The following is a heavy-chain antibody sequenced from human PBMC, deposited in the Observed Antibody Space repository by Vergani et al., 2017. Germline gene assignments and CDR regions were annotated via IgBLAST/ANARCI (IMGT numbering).Heavy chain of an antibody. CDR3: ARGYCSSTSCFNWFDP. V-gene: IGHV4-39*07. CDR1: GGSIRSTFYY. D-gene: IGHD2-2*01. J-gene: IGHJ5*02. CDR2: IYYSGST. Sequence: QLQLQESDPGLVKPSETLSLTCTVSGGSIRSTFYYWGWIRQPPGKGLEWIGTIYYSGSTYYNPSLKSRVTISVDRSKNQFSLKLSSVTAADTAVYYCARGYCSSTSCFNWFDPWGQGTLVTVSS.